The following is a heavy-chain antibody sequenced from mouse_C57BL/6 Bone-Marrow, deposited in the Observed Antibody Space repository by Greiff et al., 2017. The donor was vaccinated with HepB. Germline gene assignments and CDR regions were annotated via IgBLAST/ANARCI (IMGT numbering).Heavy chain of an antibody. CDR3: TSYYYGSPYYYAMDY. J-gene: IGHJ4*01. CDR1: GYTFTSYW. D-gene: IGHD1-1*01. V-gene: IGHV1-5*01. Sequence: EVQLQQSGTVLARPGASVKMSCKTSGYTFTSYWMHWVKQRPGQGLEWIGAIYPGNSDTSYNQKFKGKAKLTAVTSASTAYMELSSLTNEDSAVYYCTSYYYGSPYYYAMDYWGQGTSVTVSS. CDR2: IYPGNSDT.